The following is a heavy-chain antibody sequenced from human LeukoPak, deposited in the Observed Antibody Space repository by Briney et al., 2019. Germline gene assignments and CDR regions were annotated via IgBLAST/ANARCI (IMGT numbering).Heavy chain of an antibody. CDR1: GFTFSSYW. D-gene: IGHD6-25*01. Sequence: PGGSLRLSCAASGFTFSSYWMSWVRQAPGKGLEWVANIKQDGSEKYYVDSVKGRFTISRDNAKNSLYLQMNSLRAEDTAVYYCARDPQDSSGWYFDYWGQGTLVTVSS. CDR2: IKQDGSEK. V-gene: IGHV3-7*01. CDR3: ARDPQDSSGWYFDY. J-gene: IGHJ4*02.